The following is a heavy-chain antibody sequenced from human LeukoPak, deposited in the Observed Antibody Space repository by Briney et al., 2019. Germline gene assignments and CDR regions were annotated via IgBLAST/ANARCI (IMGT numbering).Heavy chain of an antibody. CDR2: INSDGSWT. J-gene: IGHJ4*02. Sequence: GGSLRLSCAASGNYWMHWVRQAPGKGLVWVSHINSDGSWTSYADSVKGRFTISRDNSNNMLYLQMSSLRAEDTAVYYCARDRLVVVIDFYFDYWGQGALVTVSS. CDR1: GNYW. D-gene: IGHD3-22*01. CDR3: ARDRLVVVIDFYFDY. V-gene: IGHV3-74*01.